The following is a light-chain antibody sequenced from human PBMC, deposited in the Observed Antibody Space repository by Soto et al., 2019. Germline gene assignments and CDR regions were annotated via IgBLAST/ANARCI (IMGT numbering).Light chain of an antibody. J-gene: IGLJ1*01. V-gene: IGLV2-18*02. CDR1: SSDVGSYNR. CDR3: SSYTRTSTYV. Sequence: QSVLTQPPSVSGSPGQSVTISCTGTSSDVGSYNRVSWYQQPPGTAPKLMIYEVNNRPSGVPDRFSGSKSGNTASLTISGLQAEDETDYYCSSYTRTSTYVFGTGTKVTVL. CDR2: EVN.